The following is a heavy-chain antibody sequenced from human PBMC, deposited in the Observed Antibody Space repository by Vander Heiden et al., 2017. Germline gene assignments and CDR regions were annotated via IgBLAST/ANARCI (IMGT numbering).Heavy chain of an antibody. CDR1: GGTFSSYA. Sequence: LVQSGAEVKKPGSSVKVSCKASGGTFSSYAISWVRQAPGQGLEWMGGFIPILGIANYAQKFQGRVTITADKSTSTAYMELSSLRSEDTAVYYCASSASMVRGVIPYWYFDLWGRGTLVTVSS. CDR3: ASSASMVRGVIPYWYFDL. V-gene: IGHV1-69*10. D-gene: IGHD3-10*01. J-gene: IGHJ2*01. CDR2: FIPILGIA.